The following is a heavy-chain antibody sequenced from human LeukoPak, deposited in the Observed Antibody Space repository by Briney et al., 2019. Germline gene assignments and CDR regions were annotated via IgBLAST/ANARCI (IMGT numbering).Heavy chain of an antibody. V-gene: IGHV3-30*02. CDR1: GFTFSSYG. J-gene: IGHJ4*02. D-gene: IGHD3-10*01. CDR3: AKDQTYYYGSGSSTDY. CDR2: IRYDGSNK. Sequence: LPGGSLRLSCAASGFTFSSYGMHWARQAPGKGLEWVAFIRYDGSNKYYADSVKGRFTISRDNSKNTLYLQMNSLRAEDTAVYYCAKDQTYYYGSGSSTDYWGQGTLVTVSS.